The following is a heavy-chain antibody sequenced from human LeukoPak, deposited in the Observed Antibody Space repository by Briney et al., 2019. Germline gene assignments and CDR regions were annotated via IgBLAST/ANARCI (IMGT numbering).Heavy chain of an antibody. CDR1: GGSVSSSSHY. CDR2: IYHSGST. Sequence: PSETLSLTCTVSGGSVSSSSHYWSWLRQPPGKGLEWIGYIYHSGSTNYNPSLKSRVITSVDTSKNQFSLKLRSVTAADTAIYYCVKIYDGYCSDGACPWFDPWGQGTLVTVSS. J-gene: IGHJ5*02. V-gene: IGHV4-61*01. D-gene: IGHD2-15*01. CDR3: VKIYDGYCSDGACPWFDP.